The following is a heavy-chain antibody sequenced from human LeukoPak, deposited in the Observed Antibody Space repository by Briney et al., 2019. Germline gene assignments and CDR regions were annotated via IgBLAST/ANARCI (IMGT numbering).Heavy chain of an antibody. CDR3: ARDRIDQLLSHWFDP. Sequence: GRSLRLSCAASGFAFSSYAMHWVRQAPGKGLEWVAVISYDGSNKYYADSVKGRFTISRDNSKNTLYLQMNSLRAEDTAVYYCARDRIDQLLSHWFDPWGQGTLDTVSS. D-gene: IGHD2-2*01. V-gene: IGHV3-30*04. J-gene: IGHJ5*02. CDR2: ISYDGSNK. CDR1: GFAFSSYA.